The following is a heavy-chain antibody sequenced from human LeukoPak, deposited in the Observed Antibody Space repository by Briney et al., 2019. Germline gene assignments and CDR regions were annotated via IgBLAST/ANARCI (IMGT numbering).Heavy chain of an antibody. J-gene: IGHJ4*02. CDR2: ISYDGSNK. Sequence: QPGRSLRLSCAASGFTFSSYGMHWVRQAPGKGLEWVAVISYDGSNKYYADSVKGRFTISRDNSKNTLYLQMSSLRAEDTAVYYCARDSIRSGYGQLDYWGQGTLVTVSS. CDR1: GFTFSSYG. D-gene: IGHD2/OR15-2a*01. CDR3: ARDSIRSGYGQLDY. V-gene: IGHV3-30*03.